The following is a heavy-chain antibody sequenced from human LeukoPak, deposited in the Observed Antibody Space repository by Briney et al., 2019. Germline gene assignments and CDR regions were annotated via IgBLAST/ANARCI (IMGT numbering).Heavy chain of an antibody. CDR1: GGSFSGYY. D-gene: IGHD1-26*01. Sequence: SETLSLTCAVYGGSFSGYYWSWIRQPPGKGLEWIGEINHSGSTNYNPSLKSRVTISVDTSKNQFSLKLSSVTAADTAVYYCARHGLKLLGAFDIWGQGTMVTVSS. J-gene: IGHJ3*02. CDR2: INHSGST. CDR3: ARHGLKLLGAFDI. V-gene: IGHV4-34*01.